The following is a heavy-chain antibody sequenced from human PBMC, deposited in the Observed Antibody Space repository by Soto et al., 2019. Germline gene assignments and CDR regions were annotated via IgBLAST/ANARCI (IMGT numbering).Heavy chain of an antibody. CDR2: IYYSGST. D-gene: IGHD3-22*01. V-gene: IGHV4-31*03. J-gene: IGHJ1*01. CDR1: VGSISSGGYY. Sequence: SETLSLTCIVSVGSISSGGYYWRWTRQHPEKGLERYGYIYYSGSTYYNPSLKSRVTISVDTSKNQFSLKLSSVTAADTAVYNGAVYDNTGSRGFQHWGQGNLITVSS. CDR3: AVYDNTGSRGFQH.